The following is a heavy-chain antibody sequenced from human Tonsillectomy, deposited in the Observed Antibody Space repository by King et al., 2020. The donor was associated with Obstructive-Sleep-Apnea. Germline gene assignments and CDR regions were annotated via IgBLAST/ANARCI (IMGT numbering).Heavy chain of an antibody. CDR1: GFSLSTSGVG. CDR2: IYWDDDK. J-gene: IGHJ4*02. V-gene: IGHV2-5*02. Sequence: ITLKESGPTLVKPKQTLTLTCTFSGFSLSTSGVGVGWIRQPPGKALEWLALIYWDDDKRYSPSLKSRLTITKDTSKNQVVLTMTNMDPVDTATYYCAHSGGGLRYGSFDYWGQGTLVTVSS. CDR3: AHSGGGLRYGSFDY. D-gene: IGHD3-16*01.